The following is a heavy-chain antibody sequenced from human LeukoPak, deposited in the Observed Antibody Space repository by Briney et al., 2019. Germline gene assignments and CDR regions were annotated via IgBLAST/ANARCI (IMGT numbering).Heavy chain of an antibody. CDR1: GYTFTSYG. V-gene: IGHV1-18*01. D-gene: IGHD2-15*01. J-gene: IGHJ3*02. Sequence: ASVKVSCKASGYTFTSYGISWVRQAPGQGLEWMGWINAYNGHTNYAQKFQGRVTMTTDTSTSTAYMELRSLRSDDTAVYYCARDGGYCSGGSCYRGIAFDIWGQGTMVTVPS. CDR3: ARDGGYCSGGSCYRGIAFDI. CDR2: INAYNGHT.